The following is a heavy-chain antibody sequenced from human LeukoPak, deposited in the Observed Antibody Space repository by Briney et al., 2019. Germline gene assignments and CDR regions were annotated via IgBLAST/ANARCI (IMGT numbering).Heavy chain of an antibody. CDR1: GFTFIPYA. V-gene: IGHV3-30*02. D-gene: IGHD2-15*01. CDR2: TRDHGSNK. Sequence: PGGSLNLPGAGLGFTFIPYAIHWAPPVPGKGVEGVAFTRDHGSNKYYAESVKGRFTISRDNSKNTLHLQMKSLRAEDTAVYYCAKDHCGSCSGDDYFDHWGQGALVTVSS. CDR3: AKDHCGSCSGDDYFDH. J-gene: IGHJ4*02.